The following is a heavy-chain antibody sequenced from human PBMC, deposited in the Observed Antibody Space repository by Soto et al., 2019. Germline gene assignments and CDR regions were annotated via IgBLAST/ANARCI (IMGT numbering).Heavy chain of an antibody. CDR1: GGTFSSYA. V-gene: IGHV1-69*13. CDR3: AGPGDTIFGVVISPIDYYYGMDV. Sequence: GASVKVSCKASGGTFSSYAISWVRQAPGQGLEWMGGIIPIFGTANYAQKFQGRVTITADESTSTAYMELSSLRSEDTAVYYCAGPGDTIFGVVISPIDYYYGMDVWGQGTTVTVSS. CDR2: IIPIFGTA. D-gene: IGHD3-3*01. J-gene: IGHJ6*02.